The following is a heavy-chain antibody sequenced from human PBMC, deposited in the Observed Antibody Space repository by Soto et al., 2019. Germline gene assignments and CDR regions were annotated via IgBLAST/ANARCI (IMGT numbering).Heavy chain of an antibody. Sequence: ASVKVSCKASGYTFTSYYMHWVRQAPGQGLEWMGIINPSGGSTSYAQKFQGRVTMTRDTSTSTVYMELSSLRSEDTAVYYCARAAPYVDIVATYYFDYWGQGTLDTVSS. CDR2: INPSGGST. CDR3: ARAAPYVDIVATYYFDY. J-gene: IGHJ4*02. D-gene: IGHD5-12*01. CDR1: GYTFTSYY. V-gene: IGHV1-46*01.